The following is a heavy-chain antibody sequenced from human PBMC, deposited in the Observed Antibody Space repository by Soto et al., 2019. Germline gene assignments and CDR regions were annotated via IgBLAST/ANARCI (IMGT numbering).Heavy chain of an antibody. CDR2: IYWDEEK. J-gene: IGHJ5*02. V-gene: IGHV2-5*02. Sequence: QITLKESGPTLVKPTQTLTLTCGFSGFSLSTSGVAVGWFRQPPGKAPEWLGVIYWDEEKRYSPSLKSRLTIIKDTSKNQVFLKLTNIDPVATATYFCAHKRQQQALYASNWFDPWGQGVLVTVSS. D-gene: IGHD2-8*01. CDR3: AHKRQQQALYASNWFDP. CDR1: GFSLSTSGVA.